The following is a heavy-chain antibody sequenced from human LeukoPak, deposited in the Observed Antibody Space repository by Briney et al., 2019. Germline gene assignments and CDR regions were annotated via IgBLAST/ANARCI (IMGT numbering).Heavy chain of an antibody. CDR3: ARDRGSLAVADSRTSDF. CDR1: GYTFTSYG. CDR2: ISAYNGDT. D-gene: IGHD6-19*01. V-gene: IGHV1-18*01. Sequence: GASVKVSCKASGYTFTSYGISWVRQARGQGLEWMGWISAYNGDTNYAQKFQDRVTLTTDTSTSIAYMELGSLRFDDTAMYYCARDRGSLAVADSRTSDFWGQGTLVTVSS. J-gene: IGHJ4*02.